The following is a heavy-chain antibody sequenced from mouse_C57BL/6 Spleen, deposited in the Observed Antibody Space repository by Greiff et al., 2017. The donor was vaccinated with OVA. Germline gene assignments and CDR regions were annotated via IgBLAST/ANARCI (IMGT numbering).Heavy chain of an antibody. J-gene: IGHJ3*01. V-gene: IGHV7-1*01. CDR2: SRNKANDYTT. D-gene: IGHD2-4*01. Sequence: EVHLVESGGGLVQSGRSLRLSCATSGFTFSDFYMEWVRQAPGKGLEWIAASRNKANDYTTEYSASVKGRFIVSRDTSQSILYLQMNALRAEDTAIYYCAREDDYDVPFAYWGQGTLVTVSA. CDR1: GFTFSDFY. CDR3: AREDDYDVPFAY.